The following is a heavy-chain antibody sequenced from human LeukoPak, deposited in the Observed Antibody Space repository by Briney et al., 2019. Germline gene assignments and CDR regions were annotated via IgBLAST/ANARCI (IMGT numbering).Heavy chain of an antibody. V-gene: IGHV3-23*01. Sequence: GGSLRLSCAASGFTFSGYAMNWVRQVPGKGLEWVSTISGGGDATYYAGSVKGRFTISRDVSKNTLYLQMNSLRAEDTAVYYCARGGGLEIWGQGTLVTVSS. CDR3: ARGGGLEI. D-gene: IGHD3/OR15-3a*01. CDR1: GFTFSGYA. J-gene: IGHJ4*02. CDR2: ISGGGDAT.